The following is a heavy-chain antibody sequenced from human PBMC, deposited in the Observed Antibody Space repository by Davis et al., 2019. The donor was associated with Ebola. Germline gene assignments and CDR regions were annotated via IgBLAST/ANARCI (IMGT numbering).Heavy chain of an antibody. J-gene: IGHJ1*01. CDR2: ISGSGGTI. Sequence: PSETLSLTCAVSGGSFSAYYWSWIRQAPGKGPEWVSSISGSGGTIYYADSVKGRFTISRDNAKNSLYLQMNSLRAEDTAVYYCARDTRPLYYDSSGYYLWGQGTLVTVSS. V-gene: IGHV3-11*01. D-gene: IGHD3-22*01. CDR1: GGSFSAYY. CDR3: ARDTRPLYYDSSGYYL.